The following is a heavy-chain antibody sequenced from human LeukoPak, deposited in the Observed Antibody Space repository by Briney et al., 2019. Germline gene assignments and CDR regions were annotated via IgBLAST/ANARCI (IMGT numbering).Heavy chain of an antibody. D-gene: IGHD3-3*02. J-gene: IGHJ5*02. Sequence: GASVKVSCKASGYTFTSYYMHWVRQAPGQGLEWMGIINPSGGSTSYAQKFQGRVTMTRDMSTSTVYMELSSLRSEDTAVYYCARVISSRPGALPEFDPWGQGTLVTVSS. CDR1: GYTFTSYY. V-gene: IGHV1-46*01. CDR2: INPSGGST. CDR3: ARVISSRPGALPEFDP.